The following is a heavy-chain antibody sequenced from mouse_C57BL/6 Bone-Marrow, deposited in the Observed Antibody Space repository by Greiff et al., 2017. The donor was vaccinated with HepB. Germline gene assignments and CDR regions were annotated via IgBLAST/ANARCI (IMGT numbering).Heavy chain of an antibody. Sequence: DVQLQESGGGLVQPGGSLKLSCAASGFTFSDYGMAWVRQAPRKGPEWVAFISNLAYSIYYADTVTGRFTISRENAKNTLYLEMSSLRSEDTAMYYCARLFITTVVSYWYFDVWGTGTTVTVSS. CDR2: ISNLAYSI. V-gene: IGHV5-15*01. CDR1: GFTFSDYG. CDR3: ARLFITTVVSYWYFDV. J-gene: IGHJ1*03. D-gene: IGHD1-1*01.